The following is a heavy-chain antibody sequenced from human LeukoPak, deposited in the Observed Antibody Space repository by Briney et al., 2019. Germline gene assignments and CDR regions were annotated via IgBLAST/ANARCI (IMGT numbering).Heavy chain of an antibody. CDR2: ISGTGGRT. V-gene: IGHV3-23*01. Sequence: GGSLRLSCAASGFTFSSYAMSWVRQAPGKGLEWVSAISGTGGRTYYADSVKGRFTISGDNSENTLYLQMNSLRADDTAVYYCAKVVGATPFDYWGQGTLVTVSS. D-gene: IGHD1-26*01. CDR1: GFTFSSYA. CDR3: AKVVGATPFDY. J-gene: IGHJ4*02.